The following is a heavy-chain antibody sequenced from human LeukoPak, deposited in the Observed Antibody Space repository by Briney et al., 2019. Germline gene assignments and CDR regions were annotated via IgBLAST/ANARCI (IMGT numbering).Heavy chain of an antibody. D-gene: IGHD6-13*01. CDR2: TNPNSGGT. Sequence: ASVKVSCKASGYTFTGYYMHWVRQAPGQGLEWMGWTNPNSGGTNYAQKFQGRDTMTRDTSITTAYMELSRLRSDDTAGYYCARDLGSSSWYFVYWGQGTLVTVSS. V-gene: IGHV1-2*02. CDR3: ARDLGSSSWYFVY. J-gene: IGHJ4*02. CDR1: GYTFTGYY.